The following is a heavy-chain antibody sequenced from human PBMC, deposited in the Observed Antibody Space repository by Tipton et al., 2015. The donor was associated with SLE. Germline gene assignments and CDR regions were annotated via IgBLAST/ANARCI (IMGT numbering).Heavy chain of an antibody. CDR3: ASRVKYCTGPSCYYYGLDV. D-gene: IGHD2-8*02. V-gene: IGHV4-4*07. CDR1: GASISDYY. CDR2: IHSSGYI. J-gene: IGHJ6*02. Sequence: TLSLTCSVSGASISDYYWTWIRQPAGKGLEWIGRIHSSGYINYNPSLKSRVTMSVDTSKNQFSLKLTSVNAADTAVYYCASRVKYCTGPSCYYYGLDVWGQGTTVTVSS.